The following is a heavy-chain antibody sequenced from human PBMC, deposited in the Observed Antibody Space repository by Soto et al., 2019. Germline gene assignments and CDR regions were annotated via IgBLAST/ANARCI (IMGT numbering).Heavy chain of an antibody. J-gene: IGHJ6*02. CDR1: GFTFSSYG. CDR2: ISYDGSNK. V-gene: IGHV3-30*18. CDR3: AKDFVAGILRHYYYGMDV. Sequence: PGGSLRLSCAASGFTFSSYGMHWVRQAPGKGLEWVAVISYDGSNKYYADSVKGRFTISRDNSKNTLYLQMNSLRAEDTAVYYCAKDFVAGILRHYYYGMDVWGQGTTVTVSS. D-gene: IGHD1-26*01.